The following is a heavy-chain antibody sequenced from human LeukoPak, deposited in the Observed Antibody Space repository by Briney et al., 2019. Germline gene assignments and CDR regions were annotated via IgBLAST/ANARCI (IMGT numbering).Heavy chain of an antibody. CDR3: ARPTEPDAVAGAFDI. V-gene: IGHV3-23*01. D-gene: IGHD6-19*01. J-gene: IGHJ3*02. CDR1: GFTFSSYA. CDR2: ISGSGGST. Sequence: GGSLRLSCAASGFTFSSYAMSWVRQAPGKGLEWVSAISGSGGSTYYADSVKGRFTISRDNSKNTLCLQMNSLRAEDTAVYYCARPTEPDAVAGAFDIWGQGTMVTVSS.